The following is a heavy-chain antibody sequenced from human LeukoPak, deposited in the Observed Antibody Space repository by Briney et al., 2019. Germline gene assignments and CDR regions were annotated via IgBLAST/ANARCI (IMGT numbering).Heavy chain of an antibody. CDR2: ISGSGGST. CDR3: AKDSSHWSFDY. D-gene: IGHD6-13*01. Sequence: GGSLRLSWAASGCTFSTKAISWVRQAPGKGLEWVSAISGSGGSTYYADSVKGRFSISRDNSKNTLYLQMNSLRAEDTAVYYCAKDSSHWSFDYWGQGTLVTVSS. V-gene: IGHV3-23*01. J-gene: IGHJ4*02. CDR1: GCTFSTKA.